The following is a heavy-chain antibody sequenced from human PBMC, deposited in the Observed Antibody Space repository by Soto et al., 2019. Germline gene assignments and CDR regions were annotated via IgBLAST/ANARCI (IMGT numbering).Heavy chain of an antibody. CDR3: ARDIGFDYVN. CDR2: IKDDGSEI. J-gene: IGHJ4*02. V-gene: IGHV3-7*01. D-gene: IGHD3-16*01. CDR1: GFNVKSYW. Sequence: PGGSLRLSCAVSGFNVKSYWMSWVRQAPGKGLEWVASIKDDGSEIYYLQSVRGRFSISRDSAGNALHLTMNYLSAEDTGVYFCARDIGFDYVNWGQGTLVTVSS.